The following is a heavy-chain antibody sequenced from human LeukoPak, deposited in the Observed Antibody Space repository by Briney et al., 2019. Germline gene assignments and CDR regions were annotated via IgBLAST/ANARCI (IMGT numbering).Heavy chain of an antibody. D-gene: IGHD5-18*01. J-gene: IGHJ4*02. Sequence: SLRLSRAVSELSVASNYMTCVCEAPGKGLEWVSLIYSGGSTYYADSVKRRFTISRDNSKNTLYLQMNSLRADDRAVYYCAKDLQLDDYFVYWGQGTLVADSS. V-gene: IGHV3-53*01. CDR1: ELSVASNY. CDR3: AKDLQLDDYFVY. CDR2: IYSGGST.